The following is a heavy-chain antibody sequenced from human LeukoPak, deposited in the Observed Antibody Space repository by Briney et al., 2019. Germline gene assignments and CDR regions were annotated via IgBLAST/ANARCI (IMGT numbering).Heavy chain of an antibody. J-gene: IGHJ4*02. Sequence: GGSLRLSCAASGFTFSSSAMSWVRQAPGKWPAWVSGISGSGTTTYYADSVKGRFTISRDNSKNTLYLQMNSLRADDTAVYYCAKDRLVHDSWGQGTLVTVSS. V-gene: IGHV3-23*01. CDR1: GFTFSSSA. CDR3: AKDRLVHDS. D-gene: IGHD6-13*01. CDR2: ISGSGTTT.